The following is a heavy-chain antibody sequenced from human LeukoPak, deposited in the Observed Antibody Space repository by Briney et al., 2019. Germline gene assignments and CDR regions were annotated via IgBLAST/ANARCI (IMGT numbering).Heavy chain of an antibody. D-gene: IGHD6-13*01. CDR3: ARVRYSSSWYYYYGMDV. CDR2: MNPNSGNT. V-gene: IGHV1-8*01. Sequence: ASVKVSCKASGYTFTSYDINWVRQATGQGLEWMGWMNPNSGNTGYAQKFQGRVTMTRNTSISTAYMELSSLRSEDTAVYYCARVRYSSSWYYYYGMDVWGQGTTVTVSS. CDR1: GYTFTSYD. J-gene: IGHJ6*02.